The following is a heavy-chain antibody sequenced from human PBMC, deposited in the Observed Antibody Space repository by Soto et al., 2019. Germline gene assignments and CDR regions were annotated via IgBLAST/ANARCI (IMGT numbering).Heavy chain of an antibody. CDR3: AGSKASSGYFDFDY. J-gene: IGHJ4*02. D-gene: IGHD3-22*01. CDR1: GYTLTELS. CDR2: FDPEDGET. Sequence: AASVKVSCKVSGYTLTELSMHWVRQAPGKGLEWMGGFDPEDGETIYAQKFQGRVTMTEDTSTDTAYMELSSLRSEDTAVYYCAGSKASSGYFDFDYWGQGTLVTVSS. V-gene: IGHV1-24*01.